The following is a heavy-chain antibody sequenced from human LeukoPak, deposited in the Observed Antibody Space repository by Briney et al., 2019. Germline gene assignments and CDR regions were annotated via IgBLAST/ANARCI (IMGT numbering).Heavy chain of an antibody. V-gene: IGHV3-11*01. CDR1: GFTFSDYY. J-gene: IGHJ6*02. CDR3: AREGYSSSSPYYYYGMDV. D-gene: IGHD6-6*01. CDR2: ISSSGSTI. Sequence: PGGSLRLSCAASGFTFSDYYMSWIRQAPGKGLEWVSYISSSGSTIYYADSVKGRFTISRDNAKNSLYLQMNSLRAEDTAVCYCAREGYSSSSPYYYYGMDVWGQGTTVTVSS.